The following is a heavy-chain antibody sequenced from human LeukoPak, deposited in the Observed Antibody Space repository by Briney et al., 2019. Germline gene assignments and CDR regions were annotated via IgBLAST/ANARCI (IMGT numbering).Heavy chain of an antibody. CDR1: GGTFSSYA. CDR3: ARTAAWTYGDYWGYFDY. Sequence: GASVKVSCKASGGTFSSYAIIWVRQAPGQGLEWMGGIIPIFGTANYAQKFQGRVTITADESTSTAYMELSSLRSEDTAVYYCARTAAWTYGDYWGYFDYWGQGTLVTVSS. J-gene: IGHJ4*02. D-gene: IGHD4-17*01. V-gene: IGHV1-69*13. CDR2: IIPIFGTA.